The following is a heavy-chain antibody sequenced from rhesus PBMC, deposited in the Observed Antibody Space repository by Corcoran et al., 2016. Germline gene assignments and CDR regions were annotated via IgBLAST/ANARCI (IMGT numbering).Heavy chain of an antibody. J-gene: IGHJ4*01. CDR3: AKIAAAGGYFDY. CDR1: GYSFTSYW. CDR2: IDPSDSDT. D-gene: IGHD6-31*01. Sequence: EVQLVQSGAEVKRPGESLKISCKTSGYSFTSYWISWVRQMTGKGLEWMGAIDPSDSDTSHSPSFQGQFTISSDKSISTAYRQWSSLKASDTATYYGAKIAAAGGYFDYWGQGVLVTVSS. V-gene: IGHV5-2*01.